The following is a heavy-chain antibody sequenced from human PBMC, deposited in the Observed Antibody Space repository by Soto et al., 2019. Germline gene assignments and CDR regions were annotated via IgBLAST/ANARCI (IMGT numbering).Heavy chain of an antibody. J-gene: IGHJ4*02. Sequence: QITLKESGPTLVKPTQTLTLTCTFSGFSLSSTGGGVGWIRQSPRKALEWLGVIYWDNDKRYNPCLKSRLSITKDTPTHQVVLMMTNMDPVDTATYNCTLGRTSVTTLWCQGIQVTVPS. CDR1: GFSLSSTGGG. V-gene: IGHV2-5*02. CDR2: IYWDNDK. D-gene: IGHD4-17*01. CDR3: TLGRTSVTTL.